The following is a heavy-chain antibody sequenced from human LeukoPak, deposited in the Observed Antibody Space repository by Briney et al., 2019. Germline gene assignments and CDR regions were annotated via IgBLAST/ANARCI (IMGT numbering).Heavy chain of an antibody. CDR3: ARAAYDSSGYYSHAFDI. V-gene: IGHV3-48*02. CDR2: ISRSSSII. Sequence: SGGSLRLSCAASGFTFSTYSMNWVRQAPGKGLEWVSYISRSSSIIYYADSVKGRFTISRDNAKNSLYLRTNSLRDEDTAVYYCARAAYDSSGYYSHAFDIWGQGTMVTVSS. D-gene: IGHD3-22*01. J-gene: IGHJ3*02. CDR1: GFTFSTYS.